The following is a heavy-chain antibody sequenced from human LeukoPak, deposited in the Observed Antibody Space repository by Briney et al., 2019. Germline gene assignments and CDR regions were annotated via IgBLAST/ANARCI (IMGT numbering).Heavy chain of an antibody. J-gene: IGHJ4*02. CDR1: GFTFSSYS. CDR2: IGSDASIT. D-gene: IGHD3-3*01. V-gene: IGHV3-30*04. CDR3: ARGQSWGYYTGFDY. Sequence: PGGSLRLSCIASGFTFSSYSMHWVRQAPGKGLEWVAVIGSDASITYYADSVKGRFTISRDNSKNTLYLQMNSLRAEDTAVYYCARGQSWGYYTGFDYWGQGTLVTVSS.